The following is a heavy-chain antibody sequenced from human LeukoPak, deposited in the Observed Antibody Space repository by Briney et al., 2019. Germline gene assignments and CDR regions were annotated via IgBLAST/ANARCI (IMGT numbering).Heavy chain of an antibody. CDR2: ISWDGGST. J-gene: IGHJ4*02. CDR1: GFTFDDYT. V-gene: IGHV3-43*01. D-gene: IGHD4-17*01. CDR3: AKDWSYGGFDY. Sequence: PGGSLRLSCAASGFTFDDYTMHWVRQAPGKGQEWVSLISWDGGSTYYADSVKGRFTISRDNSKNSLYLQMNSLRTEDTALYYCAKDWSYGGFDYWGQGTLVTVSS.